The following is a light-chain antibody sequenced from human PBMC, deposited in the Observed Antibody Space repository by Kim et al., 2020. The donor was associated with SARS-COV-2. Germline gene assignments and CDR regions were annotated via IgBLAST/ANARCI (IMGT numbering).Light chain of an antibody. CDR2: HAF. CDR3: QQHADLPYS. CDR1: PGINIY. Sequence: SASIGDRVTIGCQARPGINIYLTWYQLKPGKAPKLLIPHAFNLQPAVPSRFSGDGYGTDFTFTISRLQPADIATYFCQQHADLPYSFGPGTKLEL. J-gene: IGKJ2*01. V-gene: IGKV1-33*01.